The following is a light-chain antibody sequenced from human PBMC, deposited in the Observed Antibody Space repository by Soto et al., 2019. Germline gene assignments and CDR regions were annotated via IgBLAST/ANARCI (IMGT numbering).Light chain of an antibody. CDR1: QDIRTY. J-gene: IGKJ2*01. Sequence: DIQVTQSPSSLSASVGDRVTITCRASQDIRTYLAWYQQKPGKAPKLLIFAASTLQSGVPPRYIGSGSWTDFTLTISNLQPEDFATYYCQQGTALMYNFGQGTKLGIK. CDR3: QQGTALMYN. V-gene: IGKV1D-12*01. CDR2: AAS.